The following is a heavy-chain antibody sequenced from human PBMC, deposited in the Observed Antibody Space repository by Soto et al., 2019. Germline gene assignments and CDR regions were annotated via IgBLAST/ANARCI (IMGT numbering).Heavy chain of an antibody. CDR3: AKDSTVAVRWYYDSSGYPDY. CDR1: GFTFSNAW. D-gene: IGHD3-22*01. Sequence: PGGSLRLSCAASGFTFSNAWINWVRQAPGKGLEWVGRIKSKTDGGTTDFAAPVKGRFAISRDDSKDMVYLQMNSLKTEDTGIYYCAKDSTVAVRWYYDSSGYPDYWGQGTLVTVSS. J-gene: IGHJ4*02. V-gene: IGHV3-15*07. CDR2: IKSKTDGGTT.